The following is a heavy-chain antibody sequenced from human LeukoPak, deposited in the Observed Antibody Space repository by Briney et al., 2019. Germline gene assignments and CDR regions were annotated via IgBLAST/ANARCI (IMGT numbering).Heavy chain of an antibody. CDR3: ARVRAVAGIDYYFDY. V-gene: IGHV4-59*12. CDR2: IHYSGTT. D-gene: IGHD6-19*01. CDR1: GGSINTYY. Sequence: PSETLSLTCTVSGGSINTYYWSWIRQPPGKGLEWIGYIHYSGTTNYNPSLKSRLTLSVDTSKNQFSLKLSSVTAADTAVYYCARVRAVAGIDYYFDYWGQGTLVTVSS. J-gene: IGHJ4*02.